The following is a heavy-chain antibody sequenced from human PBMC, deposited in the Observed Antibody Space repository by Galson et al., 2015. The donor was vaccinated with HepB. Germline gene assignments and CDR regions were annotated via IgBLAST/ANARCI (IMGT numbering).Heavy chain of an antibody. CDR2: INPSGGST. Sequence: SVKVSCKASGYTFTSYYMHWVRQAPGQGLEWMGIINPSGGSTSYAQKLQGRVTMTRDTSTSTVYMELSSLRSEDTAVYYCASSFTPIDAFDIWGQGTMVTVSS. CDR3: ASSFTPIDAFDI. D-gene: IGHD3-16*02. J-gene: IGHJ3*02. V-gene: IGHV1-46*04. CDR1: GYTFTSYY.